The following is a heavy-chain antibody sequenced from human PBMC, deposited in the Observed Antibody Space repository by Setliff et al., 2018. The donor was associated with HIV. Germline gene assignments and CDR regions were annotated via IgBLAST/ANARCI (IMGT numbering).Heavy chain of an antibody. D-gene: IGHD6-6*01. CDR1: GGSISSHY. Sequence: SETLSLTCTVSGGSISSHYWSWIRQPPGKGLEWTGYIYYSGSTNYNPSLKSRVTISVDTSKNQFSLKLSSVTAADTAVYYCARDRGSSYYYYYYMDVWGKGTTVTVSS. CDR2: IYYSGST. J-gene: IGHJ6*03. V-gene: IGHV4-59*11. CDR3: ARDRGSSYYYYYYMDV.